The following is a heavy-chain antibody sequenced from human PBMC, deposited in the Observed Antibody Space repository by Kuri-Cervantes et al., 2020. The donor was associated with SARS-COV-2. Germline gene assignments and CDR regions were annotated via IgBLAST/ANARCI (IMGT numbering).Heavy chain of an antibody. V-gene: IGHV4-34*01. CDR2: INHSGST. J-gene: IGHJ4*02. CDR1: CGSFSGYY. CDR3: ARVGAGVCSSASCYSRAFDY. D-gene: IGHD2-2*02. Sequence: SETLSLTCAVYCGSFSGYYWSWIRQPPGKGLEWIGEINHSGSTNYDPSLKTRVTISVNTSKNQFSLKLSSVTAADTAVYYCARVGAGVCSSASCYSRAFDYWGQGTLVTVSS.